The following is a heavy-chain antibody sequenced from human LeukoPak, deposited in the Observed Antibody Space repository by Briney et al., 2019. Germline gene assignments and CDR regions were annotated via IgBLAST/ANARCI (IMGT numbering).Heavy chain of an antibody. CDR2: ISWNSGSI. V-gene: IGHV3-9*01. D-gene: IGHD5-12*01. CDR1: GFTFDDYA. CDR3: AKDVVATIYGIDY. Sequence: GGSLRLSCAASGFTFDDYAMHWVRQAPGKGLEWVSGISWNSGSIGYADSVKGRFTISRDNATNSLYLQMNSLRAEDTALSYCAKDVVATIYGIDYWGQGTLVTVSS. J-gene: IGHJ4*02.